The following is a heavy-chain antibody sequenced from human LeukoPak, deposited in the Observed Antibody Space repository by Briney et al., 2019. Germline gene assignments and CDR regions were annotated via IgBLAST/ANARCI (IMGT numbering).Heavy chain of an antibody. CDR2: IRDKGHSYTT. V-gene: IGHV3-72*01. CDR1: GFTFSDHY. D-gene: IGHD5-18*01. CDR3: ARGYNYGSHIDY. Sequence: PGGSLRLSCAASGFTFSDHYMDWVRQAPGKGLEGVGRIRDKGHSYTTEYAASVKGRFTISRDNSKNSLYLQMNSLRTEDTAVYYCARGYNYGSHIDYWGQGTLVTVSS. J-gene: IGHJ4*02.